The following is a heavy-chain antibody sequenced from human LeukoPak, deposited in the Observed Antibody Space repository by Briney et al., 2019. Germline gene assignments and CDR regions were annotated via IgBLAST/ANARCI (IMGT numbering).Heavy chain of an antibody. CDR2: MYYDGSS. J-gene: IGHJ4*02. CDR1: GGSFSSRSNY. D-gene: IGHD1-26*01. V-gene: IGHV4-39*01. CDR3: ARRSDSGSDDGEDYFDY. Sequence: SETLSLTCTVSGGSFSSRSNYWGWIRQPPGKGLEWIGSMYYDGSSYYNPSLKSRVPTSVDTSKNQFSLKLTSVTAADTAVYFCARRSDSGSDDGEDYFDYWGQGTLVTVSS.